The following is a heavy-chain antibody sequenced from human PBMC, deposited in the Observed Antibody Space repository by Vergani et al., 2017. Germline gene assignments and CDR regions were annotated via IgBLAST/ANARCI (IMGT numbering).Heavy chain of an antibody. CDR2: INPSGGST. Sequence: QVQLVQSGAEVKKPGASVKVSCKASGYTFTSYYMHWVRQAPGQGLEWMGIINPSGGSTSYAQKFQGRVTMTRDTSTSTVYMELSSLRSEDTAVYYCAKCESSGWGLYWGQGTLVTVSS. J-gene: IGHJ4*02. V-gene: IGHV1-46*01. CDR3: AKCESSGWGLY. CDR1: GYTFTSYY. D-gene: IGHD6-19*01.